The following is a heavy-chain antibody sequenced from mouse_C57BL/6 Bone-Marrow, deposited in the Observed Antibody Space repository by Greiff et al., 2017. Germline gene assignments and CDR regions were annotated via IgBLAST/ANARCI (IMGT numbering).Heavy chain of an antibody. CDR1: GYAFTNYL. CDR2: INPGSGGT. Sequence: QVQLKESGAELVRPGTSVKVSCKASGYAFTNYLIEWVKQRPGQGLAGIGVINPGSGGTNYNEKFKGKATLTAAKSSSTAYMQLSSLTSEDSAVYFCARWRGYDWYAMDYWGQGTSVTVSS. J-gene: IGHJ4*01. CDR3: ARWRGYDWYAMDY. D-gene: IGHD2-2*01. V-gene: IGHV1-54*01.